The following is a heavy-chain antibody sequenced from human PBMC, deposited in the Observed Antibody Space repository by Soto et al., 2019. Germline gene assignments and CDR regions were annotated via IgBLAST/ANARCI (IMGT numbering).Heavy chain of an antibody. D-gene: IGHD3-3*01. CDR1: GFTVSSNY. CDR3: ARAIFLGWFDP. CDR2: IYSDGST. V-gene: IGHV3-53*04. J-gene: IGHJ5*02. Sequence: GGSLRLSCAASGFTVSSNYMSWVRQAPGKGLEWVSVIYSDGSTYYADSVKGRFNISRHNSKNTLYLQMNSLRAEDTAVYYCARAIFLGWFDPWGQGTLVTVSS.